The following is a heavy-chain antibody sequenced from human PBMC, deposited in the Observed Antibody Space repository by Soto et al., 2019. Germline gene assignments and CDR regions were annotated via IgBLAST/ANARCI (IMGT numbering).Heavy chain of an antibody. CDR2: ISSSGRTI. V-gene: IGHV3-48*04. CDR3: ARDLAWKRGKVGRYYYGMDV. CDR1: GFTFSTYT. Sequence: GGSLRLSCAAFGFTFSTYTMNWVRQAPGKGLEWVSYISSSGRTISYADPVKGRFSISRDNAKNSLYLQMDSLRVEDTAVYYCARDLAWKRGKVGRYYYGMDVWGQGTTVTVSS. D-gene: IGHD1-1*01. J-gene: IGHJ6*02.